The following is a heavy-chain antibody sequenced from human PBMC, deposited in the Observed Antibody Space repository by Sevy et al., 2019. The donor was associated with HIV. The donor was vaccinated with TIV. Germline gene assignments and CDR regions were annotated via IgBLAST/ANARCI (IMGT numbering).Heavy chain of an antibody. V-gene: IGHV1-69*13. CDR3: ARWGNWNGRVDV. CDR2: FIALFRTS. J-gene: IGHJ6*02. Sequence: ASVKVSCRASGGTFSSYAINWVRQAPGQGLEWMGGFIALFRTSSYAQKFQGRVTIRADESSSTAYMELSSLTSEDTAVYYCARWGNWNGRVDVWGQGTTVTVSS. CDR1: GGTFSSYA. D-gene: IGHD1-1*01.